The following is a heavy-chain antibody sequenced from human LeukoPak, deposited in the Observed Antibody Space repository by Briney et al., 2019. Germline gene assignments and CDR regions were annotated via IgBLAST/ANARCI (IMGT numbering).Heavy chain of an antibody. Sequence: SETLSLTCTASGASISSYYWNWIRQPPGKGLEGIGYIYYSGSTNYNPSLKSRVTISVDTSKNQFSLKLSSVTAADTAVYYCASSVATIATFDYWGQGTLVTVSS. V-gene: IGHV4-59*01. CDR2: IYYSGST. CDR3: ASSVATIATFDY. D-gene: IGHD5-24*01. J-gene: IGHJ4*02. CDR1: GASISSYY.